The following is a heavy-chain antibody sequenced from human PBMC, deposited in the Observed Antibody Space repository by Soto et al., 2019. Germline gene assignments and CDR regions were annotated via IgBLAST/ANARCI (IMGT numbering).Heavy chain of an antibody. Sequence: ASVKVSCKASGYTFTSYAMNWVRQAPGQGLEWMGWINPNSGGTNYAQKFQGWVTMTRDTSISTAYMELSRLRSDDTAVYYCARVGRKSSSTSNFDYWGQGTLVTVSS. J-gene: IGHJ4*02. D-gene: IGHD6-6*01. V-gene: IGHV1-2*04. CDR3: ARVGRKSSSTSNFDY. CDR1: GYTFTSYA. CDR2: INPNSGGT.